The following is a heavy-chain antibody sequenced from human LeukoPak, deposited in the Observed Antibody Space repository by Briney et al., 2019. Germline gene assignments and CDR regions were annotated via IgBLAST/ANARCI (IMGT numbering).Heavy chain of an antibody. Sequence: GGSLRLSCAASGFTFSNYWRSWVRQAPGKGLEWVANIKEDGSAKYYVDSVKGRFTISRDNAKNSVYLQMNSLRADDTAVYYCAELGITMIGGVWGKGTTVTISS. J-gene: IGHJ6*04. CDR1: GFTFSNYW. V-gene: IGHV3-7*01. CDR2: IKEDGSAK. D-gene: IGHD3-10*02. CDR3: AELGITMIGGV.